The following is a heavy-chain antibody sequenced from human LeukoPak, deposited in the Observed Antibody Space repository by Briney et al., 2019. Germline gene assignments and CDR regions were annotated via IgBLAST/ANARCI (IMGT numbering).Heavy chain of an antibody. CDR1: GGSFSGYY. CDR2: INHSGGT. Sequence: SETLSLTCAVYGGSFSGYYWNWIRQPPGKGLEWIGEINHSGGTNYNPSLKSRVTISIDTSKNQFSLGLSSVTAADTAVYYCARRANGPSYWGQGTLVTVSS. D-gene: IGHD2-8*01. J-gene: IGHJ4*02. V-gene: IGHV4-34*01. CDR3: ARRANGPSY.